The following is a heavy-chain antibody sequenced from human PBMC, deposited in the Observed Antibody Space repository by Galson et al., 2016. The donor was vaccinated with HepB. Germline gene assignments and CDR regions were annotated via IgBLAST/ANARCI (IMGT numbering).Heavy chain of an antibody. V-gene: IGHV3-21*06. D-gene: IGHD2-2*01. CDR2: LPSVGTYI. J-gene: IGHJ6*02. Sequence: SLRLSCAASGFAFSIYSLNWVRQAPGKGLEWVASLPSVGTYIYYADSVKGRFIISRDNAKNSLYLQMNSLRVDDTAVYYCARDLPWDYNGMDVWGQGTTVTVSS. CDR1: GFAFSIYS. CDR3: ARDLPWDYNGMDV.